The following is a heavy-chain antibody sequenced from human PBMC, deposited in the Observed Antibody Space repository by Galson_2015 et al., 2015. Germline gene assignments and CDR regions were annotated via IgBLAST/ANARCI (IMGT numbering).Heavy chain of an antibody. Sequence: TLSLTCTVSGGSISSGSYYWSWLRQPAGKGLEWIGRIYTSGSTNYNPSLKSRVTISVDTSKNQFSLKLSSVTAADTAVYNCARSGYYDSSGYYSSDYWGQGTLVAVSS. CDR1: GGSISSGSYY. D-gene: IGHD3-22*01. CDR3: ARSGYYDSSGYYSSDY. J-gene: IGHJ4*02. V-gene: IGHV4-61*02. CDR2: IYTSGST.